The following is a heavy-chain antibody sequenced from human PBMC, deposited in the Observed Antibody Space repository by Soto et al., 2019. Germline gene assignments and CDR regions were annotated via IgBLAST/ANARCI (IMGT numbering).Heavy chain of an antibody. J-gene: IGHJ4*02. V-gene: IGHV3-30-3*01. Sequence: QVQLVESGGGVVQPGRSLRLSCAASGFTFSSYAMHWVRQAPGKGLEWVAVISYDGSNKYYADSVKGRFTISRDNSKNTLYLQMNSLRAEDTAVYYCAGDFVIVGATRGSDWGQGTLVTVSS. CDR2: ISYDGSNK. D-gene: IGHD1-26*01. CDR1: GFTFSSYA. CDR3: AGDFVIVGATRGSD.